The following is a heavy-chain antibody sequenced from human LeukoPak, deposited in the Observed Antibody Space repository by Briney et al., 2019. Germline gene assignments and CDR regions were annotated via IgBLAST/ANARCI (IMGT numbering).Heavy chain of an antibody. CDR1: GFTVSSNY. Sequence: GSLRLSCAASGFTVSSNYKSWVRQAPGKGLEWVSVIYSGGSTYYADSVKGRFTISRDNSKNTLYLQMNSLRAEDTAVYYCARLPYITMVRGVIDYWGQGTLITVSS. CDR2: IYSGGST. CDR3: ARLPYITMVRGVIDY. D-gene: IGHD3-10*01. J-gene: IGHJ4*02. V-gene: IGHV3-66*02.